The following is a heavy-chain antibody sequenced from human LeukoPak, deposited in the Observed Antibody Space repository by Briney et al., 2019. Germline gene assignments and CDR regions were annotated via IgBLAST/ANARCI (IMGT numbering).Heavy chain of an antibody. J-gene: IGHJ6*03. V-gene: IGHV3-30*18. Sequence: GRSLRLSCAASGFTFSSYGMHWVRQAPGKGLEWVAFISFDGSTKYYADSVKGRFTISRDNSKNTLYLQMNSLRAEDTAVYYCAKDQWGSSGYIYMDVWGKGTTVTVSS. CDR2: ISFDGSTK. CDR3: AKDQWGSSGYIYMDV. D-gene: IGHD3-22*01. CDR1: GFTFSSYG.